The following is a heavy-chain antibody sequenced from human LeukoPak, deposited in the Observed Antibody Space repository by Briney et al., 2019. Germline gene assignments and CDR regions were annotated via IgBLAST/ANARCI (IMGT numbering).Heavy chain of an antibody. D-gene: IGHD6-19*01. Sequence: GSLRLSCAASGFTFSSYGMSWVRQAPGKGLEWTGSIDHSGGTYYNPSLKSRITISVDTSKNQFSLKLSSVTAADTAVYYCARDSALAQAVMFDYWGQGTLVTVSS. CDR3: ARDSALAQAVMFDY. CDR2: IDHSGGT. V-gene: IGHV4-38-2*02. J-gene: IGHJ4*02. CDR1: GFTFSSYG.